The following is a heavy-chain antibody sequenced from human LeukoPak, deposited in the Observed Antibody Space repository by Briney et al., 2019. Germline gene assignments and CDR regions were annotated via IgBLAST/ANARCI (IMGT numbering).Heavy chain of an antibody. Sequence: TGGSLRLSCAASGFTFSSYAMHWVRQAPGKGLEWVSAISGSGGSTYYADSVKGRFTISRDNSKNTLYLQMNSLRAEDTAVYYCAKTHGLANRKERGGSSYYFDYWGQGTLVTVSS. V-gene: IGHV3-23*01. CDR1: GFTFSSYA. J-gene: IGHJ4*02. CDR2: ISGSGGST. D-gene: IGHD1-26*01. CDR3: AKTHGLANRKERGGSSYYFDY.